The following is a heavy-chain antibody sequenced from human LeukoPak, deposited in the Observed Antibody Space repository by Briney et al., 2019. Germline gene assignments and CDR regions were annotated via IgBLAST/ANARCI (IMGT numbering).Heavy chain of an antibody. J-gene: IGHJ3*02. CDR2: ISSSSSTI. V-gene: IGHV3-48*01. D-gene: IGHD3-22*01. Sequence: GGSLRLSCAASGFTFSSYSMNWVRQAPGKGLEWVSYISSSSSTIYYADSVKGRFTISRDNAKNSLYLQMNSLRAEDTAVYYCARDHHRRLYDSQARDTFDIWGRGTLVTASS. CDR1: GFTFSSYS. CDR3: ARDHHRRLYDSQARDTFDI.